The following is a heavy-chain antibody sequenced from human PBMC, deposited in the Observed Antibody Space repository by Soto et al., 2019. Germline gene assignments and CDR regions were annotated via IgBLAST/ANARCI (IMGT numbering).Heavy chain of an antibody. Sequence: PSETLSLTCTVSGASISSYSWSWIRQPPGKGLEWIGYISYTGSTGYNPSLKSRVTISLDTSKNQFSLKLNSVTAADTAVYFCARRDNYFDYWGQGTLVTVSS. D-gene: IGHD2-15*01. CDR2: ISYTGST. CDR1: GASISSYS. V-gene: IGHV4-59*08. J-gene: IGHJ4*02. CDR3: ARRDNYFDY.